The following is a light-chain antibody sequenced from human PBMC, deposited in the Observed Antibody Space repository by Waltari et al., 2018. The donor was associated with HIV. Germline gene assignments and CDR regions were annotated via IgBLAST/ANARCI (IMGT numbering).Light chain of an antibody. CDR3: QHYHNWPPYT. Sequence: EIVMTQSPATLSVSPGERATPTCRASQHINSNLAWYQQKPGQAPRLLIYGASTRATGIPARFSGSGSGTEFTLTISSLQSEDFAVFYCQHYHNWPPYTFGQGTKLEIK. V-gene: IGKV3-15*01. J-gene: IGKJ2*01. CDR1: QHINSN. CDR2: GAS.